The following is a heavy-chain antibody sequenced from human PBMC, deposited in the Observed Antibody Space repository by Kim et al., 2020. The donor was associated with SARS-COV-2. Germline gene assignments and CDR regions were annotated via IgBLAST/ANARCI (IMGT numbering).Heavy chain of an antibody. V-gene: IGHV1-2*02. CDR3: ARGYCSSTSCLYYYYYGMDV. D-gene: IGHD2-2*01. Sequence: ASVKVSCKASGYTFTGYYMHWVRQAPGQGLEWMGWINPNSGGTNYAQKFQGRVTMTRDTSISTAYMELSRLRSDDTAVYYCARGYCSSTSCLYYYYYGMDVWGQGTTVTVSS. J-gene: IGHJ6*02. CDR1: GYTFTGYY. CDR2: INPNSGGT.